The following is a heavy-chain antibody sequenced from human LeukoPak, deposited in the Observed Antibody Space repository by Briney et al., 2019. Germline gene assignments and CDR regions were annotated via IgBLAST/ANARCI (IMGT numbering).Heavy chain of an antibody. CDR3: ARDRYFDFWIGSHCSDY. CDR2: IIPIFSTA. J-gene: IGHJ4*02. D-gene: IGHD3-3*01. Sequence: GPSVTVSCTVSGRTFSSYSISWVRQAPGQGLEWMGGIIPIFSTANYAQRFQGRVTLHADKSTSTTYREVSSLRSNGASVYYCARDRYFDFWIGSHCSDYWGQGALVSVSS. CDR1: GRTFSSYS. V-gene: IGHV1-69*06.